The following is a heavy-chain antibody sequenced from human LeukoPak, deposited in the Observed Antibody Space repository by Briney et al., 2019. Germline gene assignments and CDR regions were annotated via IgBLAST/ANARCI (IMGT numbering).Heavy chain of an antibody. D-gene: IGHD2-15*01. J-gene: IGHJ5*02. V-gene: IGHV1-8*01. CDR1: GYTFTSYD. Sequence: ASVKVSCKASGYTFTSYDINWVRQATGQGLEWMGWMNPNSGNTGYAQNFQGRVTMTRDTSLNTAYMELTGLTSKDTAVYYCARTIRYSTWFDPWGRGTLVAVSS. CDR3: ARTIRYSTWFDP. CDR2: MNPNSGNT.